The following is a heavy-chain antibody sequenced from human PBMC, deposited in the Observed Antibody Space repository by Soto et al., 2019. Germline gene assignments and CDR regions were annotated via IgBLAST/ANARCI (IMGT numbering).Heavy chain of an antibody. CDR3: ARGAMDNLDN. Sequence: SVKLSCKASGGSLGSRGGAWVRQAPGQGLEWMGGFIAMLGTPTYAKKVQGRATITADESLTSSYLELRSLRSEDTAVYFCARGAMDNLDNWGQGTVGSVPS. CDR1: GGSLGSRG. D-gene: IGHD5-18*01. CDR2: FIAMLGTP. J-gene: IGHJ4*02. V-gene: IGHV1-69*13.